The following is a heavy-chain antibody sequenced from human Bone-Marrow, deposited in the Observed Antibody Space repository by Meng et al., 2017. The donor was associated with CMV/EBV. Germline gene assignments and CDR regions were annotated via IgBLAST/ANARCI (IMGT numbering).Heavy chain of an antibody. D-gene: IGHD1-26*01. CDR3: AREARSYTSYYFDY. Sequence: GESLKISCAASGFTVSSNYMSWVRQAPGKGLEWVSVIYSGGSTYYADSVKGRFTISRDNSKNTLYLQMNSLRAEDTAVYYCAREARSYTSYYFDYWGQGTLVNVAS. J-gene: IGHJ4*02. CDR1: GFTVSSNY. CDR2: IYSGGST. V-gene: IGHV3-53*01.